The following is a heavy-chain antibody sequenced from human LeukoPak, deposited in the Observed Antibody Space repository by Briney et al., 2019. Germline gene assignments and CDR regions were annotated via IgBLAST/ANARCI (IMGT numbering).Heavy chain of an antibody. J-gene: IGHJ4*02. CDR2: IYYSGST. V-gene: IGHV4-59*01. CDR3: GGGYSYGHVDY. CDR1: GGSISSYY. Sequence: SETLSLTCTVSGGSISSYYWSWIRQPPGKGLEWIGYIYYSGSTNYNPSLKSRVTISVDTSKNQFSLKLSSVTAADTAVYYCGGGYSYGHVDYWGQGTLVTVSS. D-gene: IGHD5-18*01.